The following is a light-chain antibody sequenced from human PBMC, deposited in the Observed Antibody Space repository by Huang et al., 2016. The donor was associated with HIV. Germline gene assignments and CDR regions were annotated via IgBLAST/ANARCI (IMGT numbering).Light chain of an antibody. Sequence: DLQMTQSPSSLSASVGDRVTVTCQASQDIGKYLSWYQQKPGKAPKLLIYDASKLKTGVPSRFGGSGSGTEFTFTISSLQPEDIATYYCQQYDHLPWTFGQGTKVEVK. V-gene: IGKV1-33*01. CDR3: QQYDHLPWT. J-gene: IGKJ1*01. CDR1: QDIGKY. CDR2: DAS.